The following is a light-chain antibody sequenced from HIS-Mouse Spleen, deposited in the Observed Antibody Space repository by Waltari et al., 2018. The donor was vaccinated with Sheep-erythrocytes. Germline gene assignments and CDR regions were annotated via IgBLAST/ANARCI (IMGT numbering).Light chain of an antibody. V-gene: IGLV3-1*01. CDR3: QAWDSSTVV. Sequence: SYELTHPPSVSVSPGQTARITCSGDKLGEKYACWYQQKPGQSPVLVIYQDSKRPSGIPERFSGSNSGNTATLTISGTQAMDEADYYCQAWDSSTVVFGGGTKLTVL. CDR2: QDS. CDR1: KLGEKY. J-gene: IGLJ2*01.